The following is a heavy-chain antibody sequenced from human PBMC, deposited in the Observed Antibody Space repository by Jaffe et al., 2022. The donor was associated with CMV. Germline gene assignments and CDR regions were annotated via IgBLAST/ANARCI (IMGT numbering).Heavy chain of an antibody. CDR1: GFTFSSYD. Sequence: EVQLVESGGGLVQPGGSLRLSCAASGFTFSSYDMHWVRQATGKGLEWVSAIGTAGDTYYPGSVKGRFTISRENAKNSLYLQMNSLRAGDTAVYYCARGVGVSMLAVAGNWYFDLWGRGTLVTVSS. CDR2: IGTAGDT. D-gene: IGHD6-19*01. J-gene: IGHJ2*01. CDR3: ARGVGVSMLAVAGNWYFDL. V-gene: IGHV3-13*01.